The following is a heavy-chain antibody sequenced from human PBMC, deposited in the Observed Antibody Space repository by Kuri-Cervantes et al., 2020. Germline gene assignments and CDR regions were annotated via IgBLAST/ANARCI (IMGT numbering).Heavy chain of an antibody. CDR1: GFTFSSYA. CDR2: ISYDGSNK. CDR3: ARENPRRDGYNNDLDY. Sequence: GESLKISCAASGFTFSSYAMRWVRQAPGKGLEWVAVISYDGSNKYYADSVKGRFTISRDNSKNTLYLQMNSLRAEDTAVYYCARENPRRDGYNNDLDYWGQGTLVTVSS. V-gene: IGHV3-30-3*01. J-gene: IGHJ4*02. D-gene: IGHD5-24*01.